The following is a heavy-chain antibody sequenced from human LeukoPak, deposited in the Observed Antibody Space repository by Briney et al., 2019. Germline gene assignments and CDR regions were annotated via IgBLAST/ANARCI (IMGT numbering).Heavy chain of an antibody. Sequence: GGSLRLSCAASGFTFSSYAMSWVRQAPGKGLEWVSAISGSGGSAYYADSMKGRFTISRDSSKDTLYLQMNSLRAEDTAMYYCAREGSYYDSSGYYSSFDYWGQGTLVTVSS. CDR2: ISGSGGSA. CDR3: AREGSYYDSSGYYSSFDY. CDR1: GFTFSSYA. D-gene: IGHD3-22*01. J-gene: IGHJ4*02. V-gene: IGHV3-23*01.